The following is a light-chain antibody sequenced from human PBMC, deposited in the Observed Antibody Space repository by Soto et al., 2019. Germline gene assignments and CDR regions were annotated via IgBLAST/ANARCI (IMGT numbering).Light chain of an antibody. CDR1: QSVLYSSNNKNY. CDR2: WAS. Sequence: DIVMTQSPDSLAVSLGERATINCKSSQSVLYSSNNKNYLAWYQQKPGQPPKLLIYWASTLESGVPDRFSGSGSGTDFTLTISSXQAEDVAVYYCQQYYSTPLIFGGGTKVDIK. J-gene: IGKJ4*01. V-gene: IGKV4-1*01. CDR3: QQYYSTPLI.